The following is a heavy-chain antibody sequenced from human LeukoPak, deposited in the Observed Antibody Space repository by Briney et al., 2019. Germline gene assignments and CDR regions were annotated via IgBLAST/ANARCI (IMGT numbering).Heavy chain of an antibody. J-gene: IGHJ4*02. D-gene: IGHD3-10*01. Sequence: PSETLSLTCAVYGGSFSGYYWSWTRQPPGKGLEWIGEINHSGSTNYNPSLKSRVTISVDTSKNQFSLKLSSVTAADTAVYYCARGGYCGSGRMYDYWGQGTLVTVSS. CDR1: GGSFSGYY. CDR2: INHSGST. V-gene: IGHV4-34*01. CDR3: ARGGYCGSGRMYDY.